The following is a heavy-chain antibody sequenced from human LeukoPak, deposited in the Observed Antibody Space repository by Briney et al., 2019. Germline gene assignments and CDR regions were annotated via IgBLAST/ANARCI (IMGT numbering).Heavy chain of an antibody. J-gene: IGHJ4*02. V-gene: IGHV3-53*01. CDR2: IYSGGTT. CDR1: GLTVSRNY. CDR3: SSLGSGSLTSFDY. D-gene: IGHD3-10*01. Sequence: GGSPRLSCAASGLTVSRNYMSWVRQAPGKGLEWVSVIYSGGTTYYADSVKGRFTISRDNSKNTLNLQMNSLRVEDTAVYYCSSLGSGSLTSFDYWGQGTLVTVSS.